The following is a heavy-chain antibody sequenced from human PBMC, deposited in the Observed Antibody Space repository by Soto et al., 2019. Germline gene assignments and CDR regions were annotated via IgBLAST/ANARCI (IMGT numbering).Heavy chain of an antibody. CDR3: ARACSSTSCYDVFDS. V-gene: IGHV4-4*07. Sequence: SETLSLTCTVSGGSISSYYWSWIRQPAGKGLQWIGRIYTSGSTNYNPSLKSRVTMSVDTSKNQFSLKLSSVTAADTAVYYCARACSSTSCYDVFDSWGQGTLVTVSS. D-gene: IGHD2-2*01. CDR2: IYTSGST. CDR1: GGSISSYY. J-gene: IGHJ4*02.